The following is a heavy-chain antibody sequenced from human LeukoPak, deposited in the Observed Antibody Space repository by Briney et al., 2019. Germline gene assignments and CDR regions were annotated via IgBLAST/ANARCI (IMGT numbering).Heavy chain of an antibody. CDR3: ASSNYDYVWGSYRQVDY. Sequence: GGSLRLSCAASGFTFSSYSMNWVRQAPGKGLEGVSSISSSSSYIYYADSVKGRFTISRDNAKNSLYLQMSSLRAEDTAVYYCASSNYDYVWGSYRQVDYWGQGTLVTVSS. D-gene: IGHD3-16*02. J-gene: IGHJ4*02. CDR2: ISSSSSYI. CDR1: GFTFSSYS. V-gene: IGHV3-21*01.